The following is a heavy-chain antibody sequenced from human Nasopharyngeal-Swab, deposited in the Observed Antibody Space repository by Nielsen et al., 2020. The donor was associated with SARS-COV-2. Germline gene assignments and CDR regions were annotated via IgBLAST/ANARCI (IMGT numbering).Heavy chain of an antibody. CDR3: ARGAAAVYWYFDL. V-gene: IGHV3-30*04. J-gene: IGHJ2*01. D-gene: IGHD6-13*01. CDR2: ISYDGSNK. Sequence: GSLKISCAASGFTFSSYAMHWVRQAPGKGLEGVAVISYDGSNKDYADSVKGRFTISRDNSRNTLYLQMNSLRAEDTAVYYCARGAAAVYWYFDLWGRGTLVTVSS. CDR1: GFTFSSYA.